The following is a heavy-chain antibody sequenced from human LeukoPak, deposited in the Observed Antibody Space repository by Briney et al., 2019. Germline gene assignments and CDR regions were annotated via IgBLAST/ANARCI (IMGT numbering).Heavy chain of an antibody. CDR3: AREGAYSDRGAEY. V-gene: IGHV4-59*01. J-gene: IGHJ4*02. Sequence: SETLSLTCTVSGGSMSTYYWSWIRQPPGKGLEWIGYIYYSGNTKYNPSLKTRVSMSVVTSKNQFSLKLSSVTAADTAVYYCAREGAYSDRGAEYWGQGTLVTVSS. CDR1: GGSMSTYY. D-gene: IGHD1-26*01. CDR2: IYYSGNT.